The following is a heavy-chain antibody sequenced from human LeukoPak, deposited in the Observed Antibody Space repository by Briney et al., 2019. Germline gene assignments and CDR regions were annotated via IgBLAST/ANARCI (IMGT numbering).Heavy chain of an antibody. Sequence: PSETLSLTCTVSGGSISSYYWSWIRQPPGKGLEWIGRIYTSGSTNYNPSLKSRVTMSVDTSKNQFSLKLSSVTAADTAVYYCAREAKTYYYYYMDVWGKGTTVTISS. CDR1: GGSISSYY. V-gene: IGHV4-4*07. CDR3: AREAKTYYYYYMDV. J-gene: IGHJ6*03. CDR2: IYTSGST.